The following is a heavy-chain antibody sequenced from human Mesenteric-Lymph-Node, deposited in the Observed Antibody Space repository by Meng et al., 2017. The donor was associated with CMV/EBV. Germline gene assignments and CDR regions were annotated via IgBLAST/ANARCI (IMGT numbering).Heavy chain of an antibody. CDR2: ISSSSSHI. Sequence: GESLKISCAASGFTFSSYNMNWVRQAPGKGLEWVSSISSSSSHIYYADSVKGRFTISRDNAKNSLYLQMNSLKAEDTAVYYCAKLRDAFDIWGQGTMVTVSS. D-gene: IGHD1-26*01. J-gene: IGHJ3*02. CDR1: GFTFSSYN. CDR3: AKLRDAFDI. V-gene: IGHV3-21*01.